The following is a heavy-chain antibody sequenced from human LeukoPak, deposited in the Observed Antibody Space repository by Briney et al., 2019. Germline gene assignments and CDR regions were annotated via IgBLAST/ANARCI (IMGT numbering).Heavy chain of an antibody. Sequence: SETLSLTCTVSGGSISSYYWSWIRQPPGKGLEWIGYIYYSGSTNYNPSLKSRVTISVDTSKNQFSLKLSSVTAADTAVYYCANLRSYCTNGVCQYYFDYWGQGTLVTVSS. V-gene: IGHV4-59*12. CDR1: GGSISSYY. CDR3: ANLRSYCTNGVCQYYFDY. D-gene: IGHD2-8*01. J-gene: IGHJ4*02. CDR2: IYYSGST.